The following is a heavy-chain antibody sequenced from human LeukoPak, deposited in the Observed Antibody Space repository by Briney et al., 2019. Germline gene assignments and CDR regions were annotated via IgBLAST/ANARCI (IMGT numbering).Heavy chain of an antibody. Sequence: GGSLRLSCAASGFTFSSYAMTWVRQAPGKGLEWVSGISKSGNNTYYADSVAGRLTISRDNSKNTLYLQMNSLRADDTAVYYCAAAVTTGRAEHYWGQGTLVTVSS. V-gene: IGHV3-23*05. CDR3: AAAVTTGRAEHY. D-gene: IGHD4-17*01. CDR2: ISKSGNNT. CDR1: GFTFSSYA. J-gene: IGHJ4*02.